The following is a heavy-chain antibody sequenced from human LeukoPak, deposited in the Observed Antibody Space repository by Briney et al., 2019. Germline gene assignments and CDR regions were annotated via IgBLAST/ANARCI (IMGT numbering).Heavy chain of an antibody. D-gene: IGHD2-2*01. J-gene: IGHJ5*02. Sequence: GASVKVSCKASGGTFSSYAISWVRQAPGQGLEWMGGIIPIFGTANYAQKFQGRVTITTDESTSTAYMELSSLRSEDTAVYYCARGKDIVVVPAALPWFDPWGQGTPVTVSS. CDR3: ARGKDIVVVPAALPWFDP. V-gene: IGHV1-69*05. CDR1: GGTFSSYA. CDR2: IIPIFGTA.